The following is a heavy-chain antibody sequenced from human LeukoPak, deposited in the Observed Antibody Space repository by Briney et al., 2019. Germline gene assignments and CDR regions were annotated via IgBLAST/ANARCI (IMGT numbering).Heavy chain of an antibody. CDR3: ARVYHYYGSGSYPGY. D-gene: IGHD3-10*01. Sequence: ASVKVSCKASGYTFTGYYMHWVRQAPGQGLEWMGWINPNSGGTNYAQKFQGRVTMTRDTSISTAYMELSRLRSDDTAVYYCARVYHYYGSGSYPGYWGQETLVTVSS. J-gene: IGHJ4*02. CDR2: INPNSGGT. CDR1: GYTFTGYY. V-gene: IGHV1-2*02.